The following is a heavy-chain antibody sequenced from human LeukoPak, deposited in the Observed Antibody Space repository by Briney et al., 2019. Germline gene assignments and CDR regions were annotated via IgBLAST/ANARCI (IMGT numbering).Heavy chain of an antibody. V-gene: IGHV3-21*01. CDR2: SSSSSTYI. J-gene: IGHJ4*02. CDR1: GFTLSSYT. D-gene: IGHD4-17*01. Sequence: GGSLRLPCAASGFTLSSYTMNWVRQAPGKGLEWVSTSSSSSTYIYYADSVKGRFTISRDNAKNSLYLQMNSLRAEDTAVYYCARDGIVYGDYPTYFDYWGQGTLVTVSS. CDR3: ARDGIVYGDYPTYFDY.